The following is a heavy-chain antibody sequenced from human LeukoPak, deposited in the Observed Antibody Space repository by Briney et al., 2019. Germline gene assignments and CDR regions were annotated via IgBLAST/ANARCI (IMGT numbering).Heavy chain of an antibody. Sequence: GGSLRLSCAASGFTFSSYEMNWVGQAPGKGLEWVSYISSSGSTIYYADSVKGRFTISRGNAKNSLYLQMNSLRAEDTAVYYCARDDWNDGNWFDPWGQGTLVTVSS. CDR1: GFTFSSYE. CDR2: ISSSGSTI. V-gene: IGHV3-48*03. J-gene: IGHJ5*02. CDR3: ARDDWNDGNWFDP. D-gene: IGHD1-1*01.